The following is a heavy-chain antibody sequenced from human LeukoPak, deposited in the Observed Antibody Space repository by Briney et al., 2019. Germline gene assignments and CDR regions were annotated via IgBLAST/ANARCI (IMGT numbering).Heavy chain of an antibody. CDR1: GFTFSRNA. CDR3: ARGRGATKKY. CDR2: KSFDATKT. V-gene: IGHV3-30*04. J-gene: IGHJ4*02. D-gene: IGHD1-26*01. Sequence: SGGSVRLYGAASGFTFSRNALHWVRQAQGNGLEWLTVKSFDATKTHDADAVKARFSITRDNSNSTLFIQMNSLRENDTAVDHCARGRGATKKYWGQGTLVTVSS.